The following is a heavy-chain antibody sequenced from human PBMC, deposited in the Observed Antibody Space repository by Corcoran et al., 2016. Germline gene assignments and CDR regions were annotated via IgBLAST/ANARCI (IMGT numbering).Heavy chain of an antibody. CDR3: ARRPGIMTMGIDY. Sequence: QVQLVESGGGVVQPGKSLRLSCVASGFIFSSYGMHWVRQAPGKGLEWVAVISYDGSDKYYADSVKGRFTISRDNSKNTLYLQKNSLSTEDTALYYCARRPGIMTMGIDYWGQGTLVTVPS. D-gene: IGHD3-10*01. CDR1: GFIFSSYG. CDR2: ISYDGSDK. V-gene: IGHV3-30*03. J-gene: IGHJ4*02.